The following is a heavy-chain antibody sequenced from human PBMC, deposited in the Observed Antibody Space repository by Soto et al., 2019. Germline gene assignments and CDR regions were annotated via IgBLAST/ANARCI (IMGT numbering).Heavy chain of an antibody. CDR1: GGSISSYY. CDR3: ARFGELLHTKYYYYGMDV. J-gene: IGHJ6*02. V-gene: IGHV4-59*01. Sequence: SETLSLTCTVSGGSISSYYWSWIRQPPGKGLKWIGYFYYSGGTNYNPSLKSRVTISVDTSKNQFSLKLSSVTAADTAVYYCARFGELLHTKYYYYGMDVWGQGTTVTVSS. CDR2: FYYSGGT. D-gene: IGHD3-10*01.